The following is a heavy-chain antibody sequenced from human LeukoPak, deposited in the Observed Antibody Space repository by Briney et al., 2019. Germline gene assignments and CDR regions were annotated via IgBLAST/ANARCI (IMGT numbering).Heavy chain of an antibody. CDR1: GYTFTGYY. V-gene: IGHV1-2*02. CDR3: ASSYCSSTSCYNFDY. Sequence: ASVKVSCKASGYTFTGYYMHWVRQAPGQGLEWMGWINPNSGGTNYAQKFQGRVTMTRDTSISTAYMELSRLRSDDTAVYYCASSYCSSTSCYNFDYWGQGTPVTVSS. CDR2: INPNSGGT. D-gene: IGHD2-2*01. J-gene: IGHJ4*02.